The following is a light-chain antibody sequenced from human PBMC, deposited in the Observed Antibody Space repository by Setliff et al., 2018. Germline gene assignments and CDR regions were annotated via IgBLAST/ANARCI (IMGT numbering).Light chain of an antibody. CDR1: SDNIGRNA. Sequence: QSVLTQEASVSGTVGQKVTLSCTGESDNIGRNAVGWYQQSSHGAPKTVMLGNFLPSGIPDRFSGSKSGTTASLTISGLQLEDEADYYCSTWDYSLRTHVFGTGTKGTV. CDR2: GNF. CDR3: STWDYSLRTHV. J-gene: IGLJ1*01. V-gene: IGLV1-44*01.